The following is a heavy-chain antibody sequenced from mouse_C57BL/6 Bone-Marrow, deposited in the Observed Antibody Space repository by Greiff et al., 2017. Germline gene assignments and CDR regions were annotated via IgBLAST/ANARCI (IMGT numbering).Heavy chain of an antibody. D-gene: IGHD6-1*01. V-gene: IGHV1-52*01. CDR2: IDPSDSAT. CDR1: GYTFTSYW. J-gene: IGHJ2*01. CDR3: ARSPLAY. Sequence: QVQLQQPGAELVRPGSSVKLSCKASGYTFTSYWMHWVKQRPIQGLEWIGNIDPSDSATHYNQKFKDKATLTVDKSSSTAYMQLSSLTSEDSAVYYCARSPLAYWGQGTTLTVSS.